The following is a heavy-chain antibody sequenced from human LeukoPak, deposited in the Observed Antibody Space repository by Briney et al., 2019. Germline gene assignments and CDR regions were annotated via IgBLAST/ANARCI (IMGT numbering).Heavy chain of an antibody. D-gene: IGHD6-19*01. V-gene: IGHV1-18*01. CDR1: GYTFTSYG. CDR2: ISAYKGNT. CDR3: ATGDTSLISTGWYYFDY. Sequence: ASVKVSCKASGYTFTSYGISWVRQAPGQGLEWMGWISAYKGNTNYAQKLQGRVTMTTDTSTSTAYMELRSLRSDDTAVYYCATGDTSLISTGWYYFDYWGQGTLVTVSS. J-gene: IGHJ4*02.